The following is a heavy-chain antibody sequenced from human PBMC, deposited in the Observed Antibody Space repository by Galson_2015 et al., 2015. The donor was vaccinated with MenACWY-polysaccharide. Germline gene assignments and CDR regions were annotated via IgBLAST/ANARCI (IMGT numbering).Heavy chain of an antibody. CDR3: AKGGGGSRDFDY. D-gene: IGHD2-15*01. V-gene: IGHV3-30*02. CDR1: GFTFSNYA. J-gene: IGHJ4*02. Sequence: SLRLSCAASGFTFSNYAMQWVRQAPGKGLEWVAFIRYDGTNKYYADSVTGRFTISRDNSKNTLYLQMNSLRAEDTAVYYCAKGGGGSRDFDYWGQGALVIVSS. CDR2: IRYDGTNK.